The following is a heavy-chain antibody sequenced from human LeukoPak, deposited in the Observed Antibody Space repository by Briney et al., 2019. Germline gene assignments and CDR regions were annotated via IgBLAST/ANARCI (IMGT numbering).Heavy chain of an antibody. Sequence: QPGGPLRISGAGAGFTFNNYCIHLGRPAPGKGLGWVAVISFDGSDKYYADSVKGQFTISRDHSKNTLYLQMNSLRAEDTAVYYCAREWSRFTPPDYWGQGTLVTVSS. CDR2: ISFDGSDK. D-gene: IGHD2-8*01. CDR3: AREWSRFTPPDY. J-gene: IGHJ4*02. CDR1: GFTFNNYC. V-gene: IGHV3-30*03.